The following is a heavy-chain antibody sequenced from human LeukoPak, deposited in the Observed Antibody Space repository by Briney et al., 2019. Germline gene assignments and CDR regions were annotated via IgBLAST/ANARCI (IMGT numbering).Heavy chain of an antibody. D-gene: IGHD3-9*01. J-gene: IGHJ3*02. V-gene: IGHV5-51*01. Sequence: GESLKISCKGSGYSFTSYWIGWVRQMPGKGLEWMGIIYPGDSDTRYSPSFQGQVTISADKSISTAYLQWSSLKASDTAMYYCARRRHYDILTGYSHAFDIWGQGTMVTVSS. CDR3: ARRRHYDILTGYSHAFDI. CDR1: GYSFTSYW. CDR2: IYPGDSDT.